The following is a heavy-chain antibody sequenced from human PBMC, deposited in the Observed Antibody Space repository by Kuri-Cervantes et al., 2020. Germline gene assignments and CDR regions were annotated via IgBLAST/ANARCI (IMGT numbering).Heavy chain of an antibody. V-gene: IGHV3-23*01. CDR1: VFTFSSYA. CDR3: ARVGYSSGWYEWFDP. Sequence: GESLKNSCADPVFTFSSYAMSWVRQAPGKGLEWVSAISGSGGSTYYADSVKGRFTISRDNSKNTLYMQMNSLRAEDTAVYYCARVGYSSGWYEWFDPWGQGTLVTVSS. D-gene: IGHD6-19*01. J-gene: IGHJ5*02. CDR2: ISGSGGST.